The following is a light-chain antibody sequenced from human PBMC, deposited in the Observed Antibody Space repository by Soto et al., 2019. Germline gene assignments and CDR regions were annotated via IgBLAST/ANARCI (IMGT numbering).Light chain of an antibody. CDR3: QQYGRLLWA. J-gene: IGKJ1*01. CDR1: QTVDSNY. V-gene: IGKV3-20*01. CDR2: AAS. Sequence: EIVLAQSPGTLSLSPGEIATLSCSASQTVDSNYLAWYHQKPVQAPRLLIYAASTRAAGIPDRFTGSGSGTYFSLTISRLEPEDSGMYYCQQYGRLLWAFGQGTKAEI.